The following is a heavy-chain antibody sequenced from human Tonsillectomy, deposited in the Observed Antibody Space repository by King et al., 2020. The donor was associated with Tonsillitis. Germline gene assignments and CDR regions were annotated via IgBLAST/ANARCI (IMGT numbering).Heavy chain of an antibody. D-gene: IGHD6-19*01. Sequence: VQLVESGGGVVRPGRSLRISCAASGFTFSSYAIHWVRQAPGKGLEWVAVISYDGSNKYYADSVKGRFTISRDNSKNTLYLQMNSLRAEDTAVYYCARDILSGGWYVGVFDYWGQGTLVTVSS. CDR2: ISYDGSNK. CDR1: GFTFSSYA. J-gene: IGHJ4*02. V-gene: IGHV3-30-3*01. CDR3: ARDILSGGWYVGVFDY.